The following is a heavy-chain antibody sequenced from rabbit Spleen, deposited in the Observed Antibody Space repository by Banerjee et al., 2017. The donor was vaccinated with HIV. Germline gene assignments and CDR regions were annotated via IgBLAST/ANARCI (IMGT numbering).Heavy chain of an antibody. CDR1: GASFSDKDV. J-gene: IGHJ4*01. Sequence: EQLEESGGGLVQPEGSLTLTCKASGASFSDKDVMCWVRQAPGKGLDWFSCINIVTGKSVYASWAKDRFIMSRTSSPSVTLQMTSLTAAGTATYFCARDLVAVIGWTFNLWGQGTLVPVS. CDR3: ARDLVAVIGWTFNL. V-gene: IGHV1S45*01. D-gene: IGHD2-1*01. CDR2: INIVTGKS.